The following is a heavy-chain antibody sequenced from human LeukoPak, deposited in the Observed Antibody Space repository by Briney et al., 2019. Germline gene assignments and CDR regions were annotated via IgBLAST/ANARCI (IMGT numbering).Heavy chain of an antibody. CDR1: GFTFSSYW. J-gene: IGHJ6*02. CDR3: ARDSGLGSGSSSFYYYYYGMDV. Sequence: PGGSLRLSCAASGFTFSSYWMSWVRQAPGKGLEWVANIKQDGSEKYYVDSVKGRFTISRDNAKNSLYLQMNSLRAEDTAVYYCARDSGLGSGSSSFYYYYYGMDVWGQGTTVTVSS. D-gene: IGHD3-10*01. CDR2: IKQDGSEK. V-gene: IGHV3-7*03.